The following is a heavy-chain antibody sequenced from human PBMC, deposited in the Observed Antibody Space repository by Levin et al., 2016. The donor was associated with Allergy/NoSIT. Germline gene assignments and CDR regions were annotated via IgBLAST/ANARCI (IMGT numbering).Heavy chain of an antibody. CDR3: ARARHFDN. V-gene: IGHV4-34*01. CDR2: IDYFGRP. J-gene: IGHJ4*02. Sequence: GSLRLSCAVSGGSFSPYYWSWIRQPPGRGLEWIGEIDYFGRPKYNPSLKSRVTMSLDASSDQQFSLKMTSVTAADTAMYYCARARHFDNWGPGTLVTVSS. CDR1: GGSFSPYY.